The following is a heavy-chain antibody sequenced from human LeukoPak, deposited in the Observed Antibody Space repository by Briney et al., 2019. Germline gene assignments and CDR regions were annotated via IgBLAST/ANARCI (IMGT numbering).Heavy chain of an antibody. J-gene: IGHJ3*02. V-gene: IGHV3-48*01. CDR3: ARDAEYYYDTSDAFDI. Sequence: GGSLRLSCAASGFTFSSYAMNWVRQAPGKGLEWVSYISSSSSIIYYADSVKGRFTISRDNVKKSVYLQMNSLRAEDTAVYYCARDAEYYYDTSDAFDIWGQGTMVTVSS. D-gene: IGHD3-22*01. CDR1: GFTFSSYA. CDR2: ISSSSSII.